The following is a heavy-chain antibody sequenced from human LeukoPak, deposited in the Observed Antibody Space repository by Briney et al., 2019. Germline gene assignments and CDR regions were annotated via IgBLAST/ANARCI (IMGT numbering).Heavy chain of an antibody. Sequence: GGSLRLSCEASGFTFSSYAMSWVRQAPGKGLEWVSAISGSGGSTYYADSVKGRFTISRDNSKNTLYLQMNSLRAEDTAVYYCAKDEKDTAMAKQTTKYYYYGMDVWGQGTTVTVSS. D-gene: IGHD5-18*01. CDR1: GFTFSSYA. J-gene: IGHJ6*02. CDR2: ISGSGGST. V-gene: IGHV3-23*01. CDR3: AKDEKDTAMAKQTTKYYYYGMDV.